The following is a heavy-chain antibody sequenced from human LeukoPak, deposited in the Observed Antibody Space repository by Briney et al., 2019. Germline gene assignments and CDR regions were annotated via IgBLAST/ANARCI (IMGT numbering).Heavy chain of an antibody. CDR2: MSFDGITQ. V-gene: IGHV3-33*01. J-gene: IGHJ4*02. D-gene: IGHD5-24*01. Sequence: GGSLRLSCAASGFTFNNYGMHWVRQAPGKGLEWVAVMSFDGITQFYVDSVQGRFTISRDISKTTLYLQMNSLRAEDTAVYYCARGRGYNTYYFDFWGQGTLVTVSS. CDR3: ARGRGYNTYYFDF. CDR1: GFTFNNYG.